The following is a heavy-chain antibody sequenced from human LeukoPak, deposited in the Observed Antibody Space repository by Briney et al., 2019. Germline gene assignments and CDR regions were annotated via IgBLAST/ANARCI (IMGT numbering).Heavy chain of an antibody. D-gene: IGHD3-22*01. CDR3: ARGDYYDSSGYSID. J-gene: IGHJ4*02. V-gene: IGHV4-59*01. CDR1: GGSISSYY. CDR2: IYYSGST. Sequence: SETLSLTCTVSGGSISSYYWSWIRQPPGKGLEWIGYIYYSGSTNYNPSLKSRVTISVDTSKNQFSLKLSSVTAADTAVYYCARGDYYDSSGYSIDWGQGTLVTVSS.